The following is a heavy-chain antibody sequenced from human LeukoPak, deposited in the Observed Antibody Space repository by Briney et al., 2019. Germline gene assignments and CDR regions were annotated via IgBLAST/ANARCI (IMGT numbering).Heavy chain of an antibody. CDR1: GFTFTNYA. CDR2: ISSSSSYI. D-gene: IGHD3-16*02. Sequence: GGSLRLSCAASGFTFTNYAMNWVRQAPGKGLEWVSSISSSSSYIYYADSVKGRFTISRDNAKNSLYLQMNSLRAEDTAVYYCARVSNYDYVWGSYPTDYWGQGTLVTVSS. V-gene: IGHV3-21*01. J-gene: IGHJ4*02. CDR3: ARVSNYDYVWGSYPTDY.